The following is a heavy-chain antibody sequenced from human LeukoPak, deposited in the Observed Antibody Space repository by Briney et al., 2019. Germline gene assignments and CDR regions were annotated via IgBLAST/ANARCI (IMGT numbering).Heavy chain of an antibody. CDR3: AKVGVLWFGELGS. CDR1: GFTFTSYA. J-gene: IGHJ5*02. Sequence: PGGSLRLSCAASGFTFTSYAMSWVRQAPGKGLEWVSVISGSGYSTYYADSVKGRFTISRDNSKNTLYLQMNSLRAEDTAVYYCAKVGVLWFGELGSWGQGTLVTVSS. D-gene: IGHD3-10*01. V-gene: IGHV3-23*01. CDR2: ISGSGYST.